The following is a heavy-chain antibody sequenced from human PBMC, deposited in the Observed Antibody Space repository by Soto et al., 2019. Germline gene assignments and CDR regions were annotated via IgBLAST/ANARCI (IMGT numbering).Heavy chain of an antibody. J-gene: IGHJ3*01. CDR3: ARARWYDAFDV. CDR2: IFHGGNT. V-gene: IGHV4-38-2*01. D-gene: IGHD2-15*01. Sequence: SETLSLTCAVSGFFISNGNYWGWIRKPPGKGLEWIGSIFHGGNTYYNPSLKSRVTISVDMSKNQFSLKLNSVTAADTAVYYCARARWYDAFDVWGQGTVVTVSS. CDR1: GFFISNGNY.